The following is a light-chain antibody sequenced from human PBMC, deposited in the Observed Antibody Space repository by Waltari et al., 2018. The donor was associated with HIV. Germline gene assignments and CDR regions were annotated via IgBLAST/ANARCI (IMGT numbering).Light chain of an antibody. Sequence: QSALTQPPSASGSPGQSVTISCTGTSSDVGGYNYVSWYQQHPGKAPKLMIYEVSKGPSGVPDRFSGSKSGNTASLTVSGLQAEDEADYYCSSYAGSNFVVFGGGTKLTVL. V-gene: IGLV2-8*01. CDR1: SSDVGGYNY. CDR3: SSYAGSNFVV. J-gene: IGLJ2*01. CDR2: EVS.